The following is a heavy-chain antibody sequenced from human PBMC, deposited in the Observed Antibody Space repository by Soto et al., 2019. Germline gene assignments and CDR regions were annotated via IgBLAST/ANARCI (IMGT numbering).Heavy chain of an antibody. Sequence: QVQLVESGGGVVQPGRSLRLSCAASGFTFSSYGMHWVRQAPGKGLEWVAVIWYDGSNKYYADSVKGRFTISRDKSKNTLYLQMNSLRAEDTAVYYCARGGEKVAAAGTYYYYYYGMDVWGQGTTVTVSS. CDR3: ARGGEKVAAAGTYYYYYYGMDV. V-gene: IGHV3-33*01. CDR1: GFTFSSYG. CDR2: IWYDGSNK. J-gene: IGHJ6*02. D-gene: IGHD6-13*01.